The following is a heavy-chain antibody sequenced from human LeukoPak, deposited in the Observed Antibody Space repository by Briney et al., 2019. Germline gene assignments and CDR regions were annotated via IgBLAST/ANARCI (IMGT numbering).Heavy chain of an antibody. CDR3: ARDLAVFGDSSGYRVDY. CDR1: GYTFTGYY. Sequence: ASVKVSCTASGYTFTGYYMHWVRRAPGQGLEWMGRINPNSGGTNYAQKFQGRVTMTRDTSISTAYMELSRLRSDDTAVYYCARDLAVFGDSSGYRVDYWGQGTLVTVSS. CDR2: INPNSGGT. J-gene: IGHJ4*02. D-gene: IGHD3-22*01. V-gene: IGHV1-2*06.